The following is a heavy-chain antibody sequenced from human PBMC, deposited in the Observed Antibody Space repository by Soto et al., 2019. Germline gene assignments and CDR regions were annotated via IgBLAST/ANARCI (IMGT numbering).Heavy chain of an antibody. V-gene: IGHV1-69*13. Sequence: SVKVDCKASGGTKSIYAISWVRQEKGQGLEWMGGIIPIFGTANYAQKFQGRVTITADESTSTAYMELSSLRSEDTAVYYCARGLRYCSSTSCLYYFDYWGQGTLVSVSS. CDR1: GGTKSIYA. CDR3: ARGLRYCSSTSCLYYFDY. J-gene: IGHJ4*02. CDR2: IIPIFGTA. D-gene: IGHD2-2*01.